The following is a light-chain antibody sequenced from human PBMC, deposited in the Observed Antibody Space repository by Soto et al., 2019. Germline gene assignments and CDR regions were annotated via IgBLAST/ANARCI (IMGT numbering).Light chain of an antibody. CDR3: QQYGSSPLT. V-gene: IGKV3-20*01. J-gene: IGKJ4*01. Sequence: EIVLTQSPGTLSLSPGERATLSCRASQTIASNYLAWYQQKPGQAPRLLIYGASTRATGIPDRFSGSGSRTDFTLTISRLETEDFAVYYCQQYGSSPLTFGGGTEVDIK. CDR1: QTIASNY. CDR2: GAS.